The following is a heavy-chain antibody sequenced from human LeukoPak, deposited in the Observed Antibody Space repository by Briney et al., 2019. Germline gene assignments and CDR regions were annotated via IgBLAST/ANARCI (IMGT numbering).Heavy chain of an antibody. J-gene: IGHJ1*01. CDR2: MYYSGNT. Sequence: KPSQTLSLTCTVSGGSISSSSYYWGWIRQPPGKGLEWIGSMYYSGNTYYNPSLKSRVTISVDTSKNQFSLKVRSVTAADTAVYYCARHLYSSGWNPPAGHFQYWGQGTLVTVSS. CDR1: GGSISSSSYY. CDR3: ARHLYSSGWNPPAGHFQY. V-gene: IGHV4-39*07. D-gene: IGHD6-19*01.